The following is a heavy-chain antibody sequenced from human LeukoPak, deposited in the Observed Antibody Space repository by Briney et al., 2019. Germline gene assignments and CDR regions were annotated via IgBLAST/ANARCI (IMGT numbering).Heavy chain of an antibody. CDR1: GFTFSSYA. Sequence: PGGSLRLSCAASGFTFSSYAMSWVRQAPGKGLEWVSAISGSGGSTYYADSVKGRFTISRDNSKNTLYLQMNSLRAEDTAVYYCAKDRNFRGIAAAGFDYWGQGTLVTVSS. CDR3: AKDRNFRGIAAAGFDY. D-gene: IGHD6-13*01. V-gene: IGHV3-23*01. CDR2: ISGSGGST. J-gene: IGHJ4*02.